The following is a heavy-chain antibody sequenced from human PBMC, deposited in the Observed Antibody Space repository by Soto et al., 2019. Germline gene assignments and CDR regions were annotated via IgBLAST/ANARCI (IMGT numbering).Heavy chain of an antibody. Sequence: SVHVPSKASGRTLISPAAIWVRQAPGQGLQWRGGIIPNYXTANYAQKFQGRVTITANESTSTAYRELSTLRSEDKAVYYCARETPDYYFWRGYYNGPLDVRGQGTTVTVSS. D-gene: IGHD3-3*01. CDR2: IIPNYXTA. V-gene: IGHV1-69*13. CDR1: GRTLISPA. J-gene: IGHJ6*02. CDR3: ARETPDYYFWRGYYNGPLDV.